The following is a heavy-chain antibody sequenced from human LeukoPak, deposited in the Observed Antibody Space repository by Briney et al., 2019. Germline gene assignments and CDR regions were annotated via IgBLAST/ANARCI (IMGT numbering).Heavy chain of an antibody. CDR2: IYYSGST. J-gene: IGHJ6*04. D-gene: IGHD3-10*01. CDR1: GGSINSDGYY. V-gene: IGHV4-31*03. Sequence: SETLSLTCTVSGGSINSDGYYWSCIRQHPGQGLEWIGYIYYSGSTYYNPSLKSRVTISVDTSKNQFSLKLSSVTAADTAVYYCARANVLLWFGELLSSGMDVWGKGTTVTVSS. CDR3: ARANVLLWFGELLSSGMDV.